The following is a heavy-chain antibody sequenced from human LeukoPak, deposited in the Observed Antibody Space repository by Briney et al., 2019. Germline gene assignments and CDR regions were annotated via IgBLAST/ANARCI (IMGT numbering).Heavy chain of an antibody. CDR1: GYTFTGYY. D-gene: IGHD3/OR15-3a*01. Sequence: ASVKVSCKASGYTFTGYYIHWVRQAPGQGLEWMGWINPTSFGTKYEQKFQGRVTMTRDTSISTDYMELSDLRSDDTAVYYCARTIPAMIYYYYYYGMDVWGQGTTVTVSS. V-gene: IGHV1-2*02. J-gene: IGHJ6*02. CDR3: ARTIPAMIYYYYYYGMDV. CDR2: INPTSFGT.